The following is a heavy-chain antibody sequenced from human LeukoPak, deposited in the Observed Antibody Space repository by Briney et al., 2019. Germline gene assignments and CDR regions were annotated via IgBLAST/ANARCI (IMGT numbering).Heavy chain of an antibody. Sequence: SETLSLTCTVSGGSISSSNYYWGWIRQPPGKGLEWIGTIYYSGSTYYNPSLKSRVTISIDTSKKQFSLKLSSVTAADTAVYYCAREYCSGGSRHQRNDAFDIWGQGTMVTVSS. CDR1: GGSISSSNYY. J-gene: IGHJ3*02. CDR3: AREYCSGGSRHQRNDAFDI. CDR2: IYYSGST. D-gene: IGHD2-15*01. V-gene: IGHV4-39*01.